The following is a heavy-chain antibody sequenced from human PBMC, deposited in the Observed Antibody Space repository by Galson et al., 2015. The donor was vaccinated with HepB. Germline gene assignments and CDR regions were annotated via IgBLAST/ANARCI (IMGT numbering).Heavy chain of an antibody. CDR3: AREDIVVVTLVYYYMDV. CDR1: GYTFTSYA. Sequence: SVKVSCKASGYTFTSYAMHWVRQAPGQRLEWMGWINAGNGNTTYSQKFQGRVTITRDTSASTAYMELSSLRSEDTAVYYCAREDIVVVTLVYYYMDVWGKGTTVTVSS. CDR2: INAGNGNT. J-gene: IGHJ6*03. V-gene: IGHV1-3*01. D-gene: IGHD2-2*01.